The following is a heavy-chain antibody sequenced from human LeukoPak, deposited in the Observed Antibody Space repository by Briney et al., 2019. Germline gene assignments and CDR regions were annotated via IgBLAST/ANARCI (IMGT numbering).Heavy chain of an antibody. V-gene: IGHV3-23*01. CDR2: ISGSGGST. J-gene: IGHJ3*02. CDR1: GFTFSSYS. CDR3: AKVVGSSDWYRDAFEI. Sequence: GGSLRLSCAASGFTFSSYSMNWVRQAPGKGLEWVSGISGSGGSTNYADSVKGRFTISRDNSRNTLYLQMNSLRAEDTAVYYCAKVVGSSDWYRDAFEIWGQGTMVTVSS. D-gene: IGHD6-19*01.